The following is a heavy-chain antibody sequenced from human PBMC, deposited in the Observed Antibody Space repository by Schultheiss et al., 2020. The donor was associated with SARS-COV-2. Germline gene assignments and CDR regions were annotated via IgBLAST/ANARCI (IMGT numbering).Heavy chain of an antibody. D-gene: IGHD4-17*01. CDR1: GGTFSSYA. J-gene: IGHJ6*02. Sequence: SVKVSCKASGGTFSSYAISWVRQAPGQGLEWMGGIIPIFGTANYAQKFQGRVTITAYESTSTAYMELSSLRSEDTAVYYCARGSPDYGETGYYYGMDVWGQGTTVTVSS. V-gene: IGHV1-69*13. CDR2: IIPIFGTA. CDR3: ARGSPDYGETGYYYGMDV.